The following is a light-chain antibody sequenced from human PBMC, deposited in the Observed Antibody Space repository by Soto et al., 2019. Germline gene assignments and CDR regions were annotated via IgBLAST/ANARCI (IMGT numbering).Light chain of an antibody. CDR3: SSYTSSSSYV. V-gene: IGLV2-14*01. CDR1: SSDVGGYNY. CDR2: DVS. J-gene: IGLJ1*01. Sequence: QSALTQPASLSASPGQSITLSCTGTSSDVGGYNYVSWYQQHPGKAPKLMIYDVSNRPSGVSNRFSGSKSGNTASLTISGLQAEDEADYYCSSYTSSSSYVFGTGTKVTVL.